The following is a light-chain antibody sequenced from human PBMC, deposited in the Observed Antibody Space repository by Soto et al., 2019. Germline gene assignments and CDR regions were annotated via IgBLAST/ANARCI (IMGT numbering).Light chain of an antibody. CDR2: EVS. CDR1: SSDVGGYNY. CDR3: SSLTSSSPYV. V-gene: IGLV2-14*01. J-gene: IGLJ1*01. Sequence: QSALTQPASVSGSPGQSITISCTGTSSDVGGYNYVSWYQQHPGKAHKLMIYEVSNRPSGVSNRFSGSKSGNTASLTISGLQAEDEADYYCSSLTSSSPYVFGTGTKLTVL.